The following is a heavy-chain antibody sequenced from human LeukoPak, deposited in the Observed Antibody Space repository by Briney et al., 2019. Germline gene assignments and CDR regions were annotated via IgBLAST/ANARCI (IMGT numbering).Heavy chain of an antibody. CDR1: GGSISSSSYY. CDR3: ARRAAAVIDAFDI. CDR2: IYYSGST. D-gene: IGHD6-13*01. V-gene: IGHV4-39*01. Sequence: SETLSLTCTVSGGSISSSSYYWGWIRQPPGKGLEWIGSIYYSGSTYYNPSLKSRVTISVDTSKNQFSLRLSSVTAADTAVYYCARRAAAVIDAFDIRGQGTMVTISS. J-gene: IGHJ3*02.